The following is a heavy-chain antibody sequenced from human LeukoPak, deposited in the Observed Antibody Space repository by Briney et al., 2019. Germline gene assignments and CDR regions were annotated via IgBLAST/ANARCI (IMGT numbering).Heavy chain of an antibody. D-gene: IGHD1-1*01. Sequence: KPGGSLRLSCAASGFTFSDYYMSWIRQAPGKGLEWVSYIRSSGSTIYYADSVKGRFTISRDNAKNSLYLQMNSLRAEDTAVYYCARLTTGTPYWFDPWGQGTLVTVSS. CDR1: GFTFSDYY. V-gene: IGHV3-11*01. CDR3: ARLTTGTPYWFDP. J-gene: IGHJ5*02. CDR2: IRSSGSTI.